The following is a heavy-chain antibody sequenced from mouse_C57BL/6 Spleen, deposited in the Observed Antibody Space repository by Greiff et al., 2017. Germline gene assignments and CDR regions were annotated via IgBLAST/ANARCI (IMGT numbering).Heavy chain of an antibody. Sequence: QVQLQQSGPELVKPGASVKISCKASGYAFSSYWMNWVKQRPGQGLEWIGRIYPGDGDTNYNEKFKGKATLTADKSSSTAYMQLSSLTYEDSAVYYCARRGSDDRAYYFDYWGQGTTLTVSS. CDR3: ARRGSDDRAYYFDY. D-gene: IGHD2-12*01. V-gene: IGHV1-82*01. J-gene: IGHJ2*01. CDR1: GYAFSSYW. CDR2: IYPGDGDT.